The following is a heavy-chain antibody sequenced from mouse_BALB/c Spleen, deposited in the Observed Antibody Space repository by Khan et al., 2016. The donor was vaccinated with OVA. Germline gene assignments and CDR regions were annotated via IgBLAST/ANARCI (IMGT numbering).Heavy chain of an antibody. CDR1: GYSITSNYA. J-gene: IGHJ4*01. V-gene: IGHV3-2*02. CDR2: ISYSGST. Sequence: EVQLQESGPGLVKPSQSLSLTCTVTGYSITSNYAWNWIRQFPGNRLEWMGYISYSGSTSYNPFLKSRITITRDTSKNQVFLQLNSVTTEDTATYYCARQNYYGYAIDYWGQGTSVTVSS. CDR3: ARQNYYGYAIDY. D-gene: IGHD1-1*01.